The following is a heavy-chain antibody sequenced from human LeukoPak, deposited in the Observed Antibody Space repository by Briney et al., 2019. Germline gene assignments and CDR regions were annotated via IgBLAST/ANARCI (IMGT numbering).Heavy chain of an antibody. D-gene: IGHD6-19*01. CDR2: INPNSGGT. J-gene: IGHJ5*02. CDR3: ARGAAVAAGGWFDP. V-gene: IGHV1-2*04. Sequence: ASAKVSCKASGYTFTGYYMHWVRQAPGQGLEWMGWINPNSGGTNYAQKFQGWVTMTRDTSISTAYMELSRLRSDDTAVYYCARGAAVAAGGWFDPWGQGTLVTVSS. CDR1: GYTFTGYY.